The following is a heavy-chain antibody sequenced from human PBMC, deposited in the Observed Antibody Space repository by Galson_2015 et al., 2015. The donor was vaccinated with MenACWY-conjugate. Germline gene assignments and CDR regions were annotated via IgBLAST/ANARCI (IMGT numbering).Heavy chain of an antibody. CDR2: IKQDGSEK. D-gene: IGHD3-22*01. Sequence: SLRLSCAASGFTFSNFAMGWVRQAPGKGLAWVANIKQDGSEKYYVDSVKGRFIISRDNTKNSLYLQMNSLRGEDTAVYYCARNLAGQSGGYRWFVSWGQGTLVTVSS. V-gene: IGHV3-7*03. J-gene: IGHJ5*01. CDR1: GFTFSNFA. CDR3: ARNLAGQSGGYRWFVS.